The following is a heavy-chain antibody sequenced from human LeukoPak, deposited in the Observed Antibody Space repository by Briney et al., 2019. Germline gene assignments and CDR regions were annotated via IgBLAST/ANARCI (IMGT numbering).Heavy chain of an antibody. CDR1: GGSISSYY. V-gene: IGHV4-59*01. J-gene: IGHJ4*02. CDR3: ARDLNGRY. D-gene: IGHD1-1*01. Sequence: PSETLSLTCTVSGGSISSYYWSWIRQPPGKGLEWIGYIYYSGSTNYNPSLKSRVTISVDTSKNQFSLKLSSVTAADTAVYYCARDLNGRYWGQGTLVTVSS. CDR2: IYYSGST.